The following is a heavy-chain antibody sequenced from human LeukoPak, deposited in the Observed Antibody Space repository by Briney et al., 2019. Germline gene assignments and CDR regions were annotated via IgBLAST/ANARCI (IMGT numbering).Heavy chain of an antibody. J-gene: IGHJ4*02. CDR2: IHNTGST. CDR1: GGSISSSGYY. V-gene: IGHV4-39*01. D-gene: IGHD2-15*01. Sequence: PSETLSLTCTVSGGSISSSGYYWGYIRQPPGKGLEWIGSIHNTGSTYYNLSLKSRVTISVDTSKKQFSLKLSSVTAADTAVCYCARARVIAATQAFDYWGQGTLVTVSS. CDR3: ARARVIAATQAFDY.